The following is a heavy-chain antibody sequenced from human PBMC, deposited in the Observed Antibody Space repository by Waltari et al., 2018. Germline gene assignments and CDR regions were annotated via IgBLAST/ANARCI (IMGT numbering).Heavy chain of an antibody. Sequence: QVQLQESGPGLVKPSETLSLTCAVSGYSISSGYYWGWIRQPPGKGLEWIGSIYHSGSTYYNPSLKSRVTISVDTSKNQFSLKLSSVTAADTAVYYCVKAGSGPYYFDYRGQGTLVTVSS. J-gene: IGHJ4*02. V-gene: IGHV4-38-2*01. D-gene: IGHD3-10*01. CDR2: IYHSGST. CDR1: GYSISSGYY. CDR3: VKAGSGPYYFDY.